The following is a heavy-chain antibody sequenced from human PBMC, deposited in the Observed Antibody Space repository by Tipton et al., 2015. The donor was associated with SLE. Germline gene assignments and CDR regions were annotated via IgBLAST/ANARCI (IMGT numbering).Heavy chain of an antibody. CDR3: ARDRVGGGGHFDY. Sequence: TLSLTCAVCGYSISSGYYWGWIRQPPGKGLEWIGSIYHSGSTYYNPSLKSRVTISVDTSKNQFSLKLSSVTAADTAVYYCARDRVGGGGHFDYWGQGTLVTVSS. J-gene: IGHJ4*02. CDR1: GYSISSGYY. D-gene: IGHD2-15*01. CDR2: IYHSGST. V-gene: IGHV4-38-2*02.